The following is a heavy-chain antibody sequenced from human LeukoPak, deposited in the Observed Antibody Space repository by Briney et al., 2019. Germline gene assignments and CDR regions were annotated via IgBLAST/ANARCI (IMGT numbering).Heavy chain of an antibody. CDR3: ARQSFGIHSYGYPRYDY. D-gene: IGHD5-18*01. J-gene: IGHJ4*02. CDR2: IYYSGST. Sequence: SETLSLSCTVSGGSISSSSYYWGWIRQPRGKGLEWIGSIYYSGSTYYNPSLKSRVTISVDTSKNQFSLKLSSVTAADTAVYYCARQSFGIHSYGYPRYDYWGQGTLVTVSS. V-gene: IGHV4-39*01. CDR1: GGSISSSSYY.